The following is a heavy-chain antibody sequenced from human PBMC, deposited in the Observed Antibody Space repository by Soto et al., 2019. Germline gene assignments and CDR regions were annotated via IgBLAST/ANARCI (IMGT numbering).Heavy chain of an antibody. CDR2: INPSGGGT. Sequence: GASVKVSCKASGYTFTIYYLHCVRQAPGQGLDWMGIINPSGGGTSYAQKFQGRVTMTRDTSTTTLYMELSSLRSEDTAVYYCATDPPRRGWYDFDYWGQGTLVTVSS. J-gene: IGHJ4*02. V-gene: IGHV1-46*01. CDR3: ATDPPRRGWYDFDY. CDR1: GYTFTIYY. D-gene: IGHD6-19*01.